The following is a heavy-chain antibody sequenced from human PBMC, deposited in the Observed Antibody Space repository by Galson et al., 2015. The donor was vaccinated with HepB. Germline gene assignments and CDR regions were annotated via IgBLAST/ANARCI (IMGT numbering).Heavy chain of an antibody. CDR2: IWYDGSNK. V-gene: IGHV3-33*01. Sequence: SLRLSCAASGFTFSSYGMHWVRQAPGKGLEWVAVIWYDGSNKYYADSVKGRFTISRDNSKNTLYLQMNSLRAEDTAVYYCARDHSHFGSLDYWGQGTLVTVSS. J-gene: IGHJ4*02. CDR1: GFTFSSYG. D-gene: IGHD3-10*01. CDR3: ARDHSHFGSLDY.